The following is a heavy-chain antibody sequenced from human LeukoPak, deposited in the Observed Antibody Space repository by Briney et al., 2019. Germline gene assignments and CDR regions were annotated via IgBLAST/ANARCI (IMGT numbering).Heavy chain of an antibody. CDR1: GGSFSVYY. CDR3: ARRSSSWYRPWYFDL. D-gene: IGHD6-13*01. V-gene: IGHV4-34*01. Sequence: SETLSLTCAVYGGSFSVYYWSGIRQPPGRGLEGIGERNHSGSTNYNPSLKSRVTISVDTSKNQFSLELSSVTAADTAVYYCARRSSSWYRPWYFDLWGRGTLVTVSS. J-gene: IGHJ2*01. CDR2: RNHSGST.